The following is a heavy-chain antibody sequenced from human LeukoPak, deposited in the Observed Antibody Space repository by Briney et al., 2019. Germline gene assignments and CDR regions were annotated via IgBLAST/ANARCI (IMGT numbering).Heavy chain of an antibody. Sequence: ASVKVSCKASGYTFTGYYMHWVRQAPGQGLEWMGGIIPIFGTANYAQKFQGRVTITADESTSTAYMELSSLRSEDTAVYYCARSPLSSRWYMYYYGMDVWGQGTTVTVSS. CDR1: GYTFTGYY. V-gene: IGHV1-69*13. J-gene: IGHJ6*02. D-gene: IGHD6-13*01. CDR2: IIPIFGTA. CDR3: ARSPLSSRWYMYYYGMDV.